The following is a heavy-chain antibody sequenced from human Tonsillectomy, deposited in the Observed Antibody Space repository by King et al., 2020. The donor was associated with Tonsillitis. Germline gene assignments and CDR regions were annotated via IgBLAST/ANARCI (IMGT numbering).Heavy chain of an antibody. CDR3: ARGPEFYYDTSGHYYFDY. CDR2: IIPILGIS. V-gene: IGHV1-69*10. J-gene: IGHJ4*02. CDR1: GGTLSSYS. Sequence: QLVQSGAEVKKPGSSVKVSCKASGGTLSSYSFNWVRQAPGQGLEWMGGIIPILGISNYEQKFQDRVTITADKSTSTVYMELGSLRDEDTAVYYCARGPEFYYDTSGHYYFDYWGQGTLVTVSS. D-gene: IGHD3-22*01.